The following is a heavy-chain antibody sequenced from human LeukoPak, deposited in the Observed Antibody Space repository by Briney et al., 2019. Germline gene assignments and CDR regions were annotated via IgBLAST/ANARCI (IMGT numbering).Heavy chain of an antibody. CDR3: AKEGTPLTYSSSWYYFDY. D-gene: IGHD6-13*01. V-gene: IGHV3-23*01. CDR1: GFTFSDHL. CDR2: ISGSGGST. J-gene: IGHJ4*02. Sequence: QTGGSLRLSCAASGFTFSDHLMDWVRQAPGKGLEWVSAISGSGGSTYYADSVKGRFTISRDNSKNTLYLQMNSLRAEDTAVYYCAKEGTPLTYSSSWYYFDYWGQGTLVTVSS.